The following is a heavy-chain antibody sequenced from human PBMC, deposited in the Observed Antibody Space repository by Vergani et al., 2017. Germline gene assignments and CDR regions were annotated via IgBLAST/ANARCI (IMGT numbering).Heavy chain of an antibody. V-gene: IGHV3-74*01. CDR1: GFTFSSYW. CDR3: ARARILERGWFDP. CDR2: INSDGSSP. Sequence: EVRLVESGGGLVQPGGSLRLSCAASGFTFSSYWKHWVRQPPGKGLVWVSRINSDGSSPRYADSVKGRVTISRDNAKNTLYLQMNSLRAEDTAVYYCARARILERGWFDPWGQGTLVTVSS. D-gene: IGHD3-3*01. J-gene: IGHJ5*02.